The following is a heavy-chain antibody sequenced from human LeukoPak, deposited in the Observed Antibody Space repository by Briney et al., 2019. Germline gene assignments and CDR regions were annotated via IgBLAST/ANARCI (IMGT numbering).Heavy chain of an antibody. CDR3: ARVSYYDSSGYGGIDY. V-gene: IGHV4-34*01. J-gene: IGHJ4*02. CDR2: INHSGST. D-gene: IGHD3-22*01. CDR1: GGSFSGYY. Sequence: SETLSLTCAVYGGSFSGYYWSWIRQPPGEGLEWIGEINHSGSTNYNPSLKSRVTISVDTSKNQFSLKLSSVTAADTAVYYCARVSYYDSSGYGGIDYWGQGTLVTVSS.